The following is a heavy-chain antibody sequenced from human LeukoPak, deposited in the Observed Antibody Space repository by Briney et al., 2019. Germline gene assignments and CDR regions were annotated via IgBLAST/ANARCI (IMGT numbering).Heavy chain of an antibody. CDR3: ARASGYCSGGSCYEAFDI. Sequence: GGSLRLSCAASGFTFSSYSINWVRQAPGKGLEWVSSIGSSSSYIYYADSVKGRFTISRDNAKNSLYLQMNSLRAEDTAVYYCARASGYCSGGSCYEAFDIWGQGTMVTVSS. D-gene: IGHD2-15*01. J-gene: IGHJ3*02. CDR2: IGSSSSYI. CDR1: GFTFSSYS. V-gene: IGHV3-21*01.